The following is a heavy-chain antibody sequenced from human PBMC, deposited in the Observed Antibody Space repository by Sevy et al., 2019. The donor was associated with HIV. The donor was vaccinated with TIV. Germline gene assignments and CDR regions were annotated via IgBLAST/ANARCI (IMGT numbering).Heavy chain of an antibody. CDR3: AKGGGIAARLPYYYGMDV. CDR2: VGSGGST. Sequence: GGSLRLSCAASRFTFSNYAMSWVRQAPGKGLEWVSGVGSGGSTYYADSLKGRFTISRDNSKNTLYLQMNSLRAEDTAVYYCAKGGGIAARLPYYYGMDVWGQGTTVTVSS. V-gene: IGHV3-23*01. D-gene: IGHD6-6*01. J-gene: IGHJ6*02. CDR1: RFTFSNYA.